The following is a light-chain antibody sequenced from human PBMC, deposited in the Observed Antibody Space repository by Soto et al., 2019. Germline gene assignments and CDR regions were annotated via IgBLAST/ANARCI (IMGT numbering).Light chain of an antibody. CDR1: QSISSW. V-gene: IGKV1-5*03. CDR3: QQYNSYSWT. Sequence: DIQMTQSPSTLSASIGDRVTITCRASQSISSWLAWYQQKPGKAPKLLIYEASKLESGVPSRFSGRGSGTEFSLTISSLQPDDFASYYCQQYNSYSWTFGQGTKLEIK. J-gene: IGKJ1*01. CDR2: EAS.